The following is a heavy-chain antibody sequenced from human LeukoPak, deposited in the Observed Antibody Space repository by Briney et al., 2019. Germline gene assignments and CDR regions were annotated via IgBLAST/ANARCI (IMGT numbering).Heavy chain of an antibody. D-gene: IGHD5-18*01. CDR2: IQQDGSEK. J-gene: IGHJ4*02. Sequence: GESLRLSCAASGFTFSDYWMSWVRQAPGKGLEWVANIQQDGSEKYYVDSVKGRFTISRDNAKKSLFLQVSSLRGEDTAVYYCARDRGFCYGIDFWGQGTLVTVSS. CDR3: ARDRGFCYGIDF. V-gene: IGHV3-7*04. CDR1: GFTFSDYW.